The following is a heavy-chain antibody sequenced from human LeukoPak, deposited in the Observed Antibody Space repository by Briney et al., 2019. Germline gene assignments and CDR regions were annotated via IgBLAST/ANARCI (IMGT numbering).Heavy chain of an antibody. J-gene: IGHJ5*02. Sequence: SQTLSLTCTVSGGSISSGSYYWSWSRQPAGKGLEWIGRIYTSGSTNYNPSLKSRVTISVDTSKNQFSLKLSSVTAADTAVYYCARGVGPYNWFDPWGQGTLVTVSS. CDR2: IYTSGST. V-gene: IGHV4-61*02. D-gene: IGHD2-15*01. CDR1: GGSISSGSYY. CDR3: ARGVGPYNWFDP.